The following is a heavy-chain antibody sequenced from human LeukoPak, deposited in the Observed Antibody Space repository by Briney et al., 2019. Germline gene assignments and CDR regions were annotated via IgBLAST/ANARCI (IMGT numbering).Heavy chain of an antibody. V-gene: IGHV4-4*07. D-gene: IGHD3-16*02. Sequence: PSETLSLTCTVSGGSISTCYWTWIRQSAGKGLEWIGRIYTDGSTSYNPSLRSRVTISVDNSKNQFSLKLSSVTAADTAVYYCARPYRVGGSFPFDIWGQGTMVTVSS. CDR2: IYTDGST. CDR3: ARPYRVGGSFPFDI. J-gene: IGHJ3*02. CDR1: GGSISTCY.